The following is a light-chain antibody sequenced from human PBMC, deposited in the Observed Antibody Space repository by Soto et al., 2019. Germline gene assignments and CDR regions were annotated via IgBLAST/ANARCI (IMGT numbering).Light chain of an antibody. CDR1: QSISDW. CDR2: DAS. V-gene: IGKV1-5*01. J-gene: IGKJ1*01. CDR3: QQYEHYWT. Sequence: DIQMTQSPSTLSGSVGDRVTITCRASQSISDWLAWYQQKPGKAPKLLIYDASSLESGVPSRFSGSGSGTEFTLTISSLQPDDLATYYCQQYEHYWTFGQGTKVDIK.